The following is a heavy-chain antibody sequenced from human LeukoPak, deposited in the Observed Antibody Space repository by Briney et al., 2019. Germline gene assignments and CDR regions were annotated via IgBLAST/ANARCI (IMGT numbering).Heavy chain of an antibody. Sequence: ASVTVSCKASGYTFTGYYMHWVRQAPGQGLEWMGWINPNSGGTNYAQKFQGRVTMTRDTSISTAYMELSRLRSDHTALFYCARVLWFRELFGAFDIWGQGTMVTVSS. V-gene: IGHV1-2*02. CDR1: GYTFTGYY. J-gene: IGHJ3*02. CDR2: INPNSGGT. D-gene: IGHD3-10*01. CDR3: ARVLWFRELFGAFDI.